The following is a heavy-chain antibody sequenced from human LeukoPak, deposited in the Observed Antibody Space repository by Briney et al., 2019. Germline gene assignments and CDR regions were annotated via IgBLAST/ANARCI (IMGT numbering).Heavy chain of an antibody. Sequence: PGGALMRSCAASGGTFSSYWRSWLLRPAGRGREGLANINQDGSETYYVDSVKGRFTISRDNDKNSLYLQMNSLRAEDTAVYYCAREGQLVSEQQNYYYYSMDVWGKGTTVTVSS. CDR1: GGTFSSYW. D-gene: IGHD6-6*01. J-gene: IGHJ6*03. V-gene: IGHV3-7*01. CDR2: INQDGSET. CDR3: AREGQLVSEQQNYYYYSMDV.